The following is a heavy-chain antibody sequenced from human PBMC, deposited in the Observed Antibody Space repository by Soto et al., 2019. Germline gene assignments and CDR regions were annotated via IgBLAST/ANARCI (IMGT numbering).Heavy chain of an antibody. CDR3: SRGPTGWYGYDY. V-gene: IGHV3-74*01. D-gene: IGHD5-18*01. CDR1: GFTFSSSW. CDR2: INGDESRT. Sequence: EVHLVESGGGLVQPGGSLRLSCAASGFTFSSSWMHWVRQAPGKGLVWVSRINGDESRTNYADSVKGRFTISRDNAKNTLLLEMNRLRGEDTALDYWSRGPTGWYGYDYWGQGTLVTVSS. J-gene: IGHJ4*02.